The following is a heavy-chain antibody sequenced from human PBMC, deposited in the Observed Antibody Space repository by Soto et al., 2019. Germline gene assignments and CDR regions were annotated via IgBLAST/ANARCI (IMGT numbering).Heavy chain of an antibody. Sequence: ASVKVSCKASGYTFTSYYMHWVRQAPGQGLEWMGIINPSGGSTSYAQKFQGRVTMTRDTSTSTVYMELSSLRSEDTAVYYCARDANSYGSPYYGMDVWGQGTTVTVSS. CDR2: INPSGGST. D-gene: IGHD5-18*01. V-gene: IGHV1-46*01. CDR3: ARDANSYGSPYYGMDV. J-gene: IGHJ6*02. CDR1: GYTFTSYY.